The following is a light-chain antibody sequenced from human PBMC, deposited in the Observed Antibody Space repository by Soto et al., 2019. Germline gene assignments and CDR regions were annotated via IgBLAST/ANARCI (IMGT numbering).Light chain of an antibody. CDR1: QNVLYSSNNKNL. Sequence: DIVMTQSPEYLAVSLGERATINCKSSQNVLYSSNNKNLIAWYQQKPGQPPKLLIYWASTRESGVPDRFSGSGSGRDFTLTISNLQAEDVAGYYCHQYYSPPRYTFGQGTRLEIK. CDR2: WAS. J-gene: IGKJ2*01. V-gene: IGKV4-1*01. CDR3: HQYYSPPRYT.